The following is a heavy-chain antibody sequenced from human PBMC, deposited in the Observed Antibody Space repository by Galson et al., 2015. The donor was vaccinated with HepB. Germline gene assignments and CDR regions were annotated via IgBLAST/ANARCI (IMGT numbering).Heavy chain of an antibody. CDR3: ASRTRWGVIPS. CDR1: GFTFSDYY. J-gene: IGHJ5*02. Sequence: SLRLSCAASGFTFSDYYMSWIRQAPGKGLEWVSYVSSRSSYTDYVDSVKGRFTISRDFAKNSLYLQMNSLRAEDTAGYYRASRTRWGVIPSWGQGTLVTVSS. D-gene: IGHD3-16*02. V-gene: IGHV3-11*03. CDR2: VSSRSSYT.